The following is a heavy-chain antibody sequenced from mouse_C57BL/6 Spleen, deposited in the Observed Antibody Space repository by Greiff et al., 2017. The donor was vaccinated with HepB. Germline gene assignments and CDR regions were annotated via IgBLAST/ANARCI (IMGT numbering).Heavy chain of an antibody. J-gene: IGHJ2*01. CDR2: IDPSDSYT. CDR3: ARSTNYFDY. Sequence: QVQLQQSGAELVKPGASVKLSCKASGYTFTSYWMQWVKQRPGQGLEWIGEIDPSDSYTNYNQKFKGKATLTVDTSSSTAYMQLSSLTSEDSAVYYCARSTNYFDYWGQGTTLTVSS. V-gene: IGHV1-50*01. D-gene: IGHD2-13*01. CDR1: GYTFTSYW.